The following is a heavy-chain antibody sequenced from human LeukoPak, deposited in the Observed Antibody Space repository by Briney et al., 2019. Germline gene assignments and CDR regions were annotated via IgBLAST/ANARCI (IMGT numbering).Heavy chain of an antibody. CDR1: GFTFSSYG. J-gene: IGHJ4*02. D-gene: IGHD6-19*01. Sequence: PGGSLRLSCAASGFTFSSYGMSWVRQAPGKGLEWVAYIRYDESDKYYADSVKGRFTISRDNSKNTLYVQMHSLRAEDTAVYYCAKSIAVAGFAGGRTFDYWGQGILVTVSS. CDR2: IRYDESDK. V-gene: IGHV3-30*02. CDR3: AKSIAVAGFAGGRTFDY.